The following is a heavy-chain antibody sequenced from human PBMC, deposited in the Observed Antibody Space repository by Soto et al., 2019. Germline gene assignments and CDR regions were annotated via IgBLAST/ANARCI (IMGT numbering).Heavy chain of an antibody. Sequence: GESLKISCAASGFTFSSYGMHWVRQAPGKGLEWVAVISYDGSNKYYADSVKGRFTISRDNSKNTLYLQMNSLRAEDTAVYYCAKDLVVRYSSGWYPPRSYYYGMDVWGQGTTVTVSS. CDR2: ISYDGSNK. CDR3: AKDLVVRYSSGWYPPRSYYYGMDV. CDR1: GFTFSSYG. D-gene: IGHD6-19*01. V-gene: IGHV3-30*18. J-gene: IGHJ6*02.